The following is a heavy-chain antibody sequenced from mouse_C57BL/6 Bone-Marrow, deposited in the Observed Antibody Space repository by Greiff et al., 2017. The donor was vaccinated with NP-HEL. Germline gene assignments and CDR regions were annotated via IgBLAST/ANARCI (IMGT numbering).Heavy chain of an antibody. CDR2: IDPSDSYT. J-gene: IGHJ2*01. CDR3: ARSGLLYYFDY. Sequence: VQLKQPGAELVKPGASVKLSCKASGYTFTSYWMQWVKQRPGQGLEWIGEIDPSDSYTNYNQKFKGKATLTVDTSSSTAYMQLSSLTSEDSAVYYCARSGLLYYFDYWGQGTTLTVSS. CDR1: GYTFTSYW. V-gene: IGHV1-50*01. D-gene: IGHD3-1*01.